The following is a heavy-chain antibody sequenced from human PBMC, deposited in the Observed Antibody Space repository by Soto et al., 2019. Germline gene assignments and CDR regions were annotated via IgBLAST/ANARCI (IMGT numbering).Heavy chain of an antibody. CDR3: AREIAYYESSGSHFGY. J-gene: IGHJ4*02. V-gene: IGHV6-1*01. CDR1: GDRVSGNRVA. CDR2: TYYRSTWYN. D-gene: IGHD3-16*01. Sequence: SHTHSLTCAIPGDRVSGNRVAWNWIKKTPSRGLEWLGRTYYRSTWYNDYAVSVKSRISVTPHTSNNQFSLHLNSVTPEDTAVYYCAREIAYYESSGSHFGYWGQGALVTGSS.